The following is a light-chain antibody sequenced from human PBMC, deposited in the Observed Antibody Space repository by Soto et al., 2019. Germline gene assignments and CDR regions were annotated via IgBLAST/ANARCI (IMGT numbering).Light chain of an antibody. Sequence: QSALTQRRSVSGSPGLSVTIPCNGTSIDVGGYNYVSWYQQHPGKAPKLMIYDVSKRPSGVPDRFSGSKSGNTASLTISGLQAEDEADYYCCSYAGSSYVFGTGTKVTVL. CDR3: CSYAGSSYV. J-gene: IGLJ1*01. V-gene: IGLV2-11*01. CDR1: SIDVGGYNY. CDR2: DVS.